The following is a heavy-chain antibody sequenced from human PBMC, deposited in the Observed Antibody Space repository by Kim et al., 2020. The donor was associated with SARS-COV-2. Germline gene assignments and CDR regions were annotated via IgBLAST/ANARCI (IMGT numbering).Heavy chain of an antibody. Sequence: ASVKVSCKASGDSLRKNAIHRVRQAPGQRLEWMGWINGYSKIQYSQNFQGRVTIIRDTAASTDYMELSTLICEDTAVYYCARDWFDLWGQGTLVIVSS. CDR1: GDSLRKNA. J-gene: IGHJ5*02. CDR2: INGYSKI. CDR3: ARDWFDL. V-gene: IGHV1-3*01.